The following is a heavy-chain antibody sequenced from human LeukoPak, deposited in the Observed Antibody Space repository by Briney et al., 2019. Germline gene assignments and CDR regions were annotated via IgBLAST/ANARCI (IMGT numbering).Heavy chain of an antibody. CDR1: GFTFSSYA. V-gene: IGHV3-30*04. CDR2: MSYDGSNK. J-gene: IGHJ5*02. Sequence: GGSLRLSCAASGFTFSSYAMHWVRQAPGKGLEWVAVMSYDGSNKYFADSVKGRFTISRDNSKNTLYLQMNSLRAEDSAVYYCARDPSAGLLVQFGWFDPWGQGTLVTVSS. D-gene: IGHD6-13*01. CDR3: ARDPSAGLLVQFGWFDP.